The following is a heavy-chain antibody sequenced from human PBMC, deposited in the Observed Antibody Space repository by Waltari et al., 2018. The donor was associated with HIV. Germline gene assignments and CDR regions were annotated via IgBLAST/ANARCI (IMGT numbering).Heavy chain of an antibody. CDR2: TMYSGST. J-gene: IGHJ5*01. CDR1: GPSISSRRYY. CDR3: ARHDGTSYYFGSDMNPRPFSFWFAS. D-gene: IGHD3-10*01. Sequence: QLLLQESGPGLVRPSATLSLTCTVTGPSISSRRYYWGWVRQPPGKGLEWIVSTMYSGSTYNNPSLKSRVAISVDTSRNQFSLNLTSVTAADTALYYCARHDGTSYYFGSDMNPRPFSFWFASWGQGILVTVSS. V-gene: IGHV4-39*01.